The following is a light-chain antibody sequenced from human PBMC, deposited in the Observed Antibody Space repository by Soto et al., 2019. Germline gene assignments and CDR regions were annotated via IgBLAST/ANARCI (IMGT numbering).Light chain of an antibody. V-gene: IGKV3-11*01. J-gene: IGKJ4*01. CDR3: QQRSNWPPVT. Sequence: EIVLTQSPATLSLSPGERATLSCRASQSVSSYLAWYQQKPGQAPRLLIYDASNRATGILARFSGSGSGTDFTLPISSLEPEDFAIYYCQQRSNWPPVTFGGGTKVEIK. CDR2: DAS. CDR1: QSVSSY.